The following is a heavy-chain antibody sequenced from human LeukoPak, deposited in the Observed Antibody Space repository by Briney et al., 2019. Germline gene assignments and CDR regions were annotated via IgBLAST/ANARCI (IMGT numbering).Heavy chain of an antibody. Sequence: ASVKVSCKASGYTFTGYYMHWVRQAPGQGLEWMGWINPNSGGTNYAQKFQGWVTMTRDTSISTAYMELSRLRSDDTAVYYCARAGSGYDTSPDYWGQGTLVTVSS. CDR3: ARAGSGYDTSPDY. D-gene: IGHD5-12*01. V-gene: IGHV1-2*04. CDR2: INPNSGGT. J-gene: IGHJ4*02. CDR1: GYTFTGYY.